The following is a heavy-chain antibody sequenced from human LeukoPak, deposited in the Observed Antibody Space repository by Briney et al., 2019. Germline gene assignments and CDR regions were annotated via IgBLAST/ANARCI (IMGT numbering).Heavy chain of an antibody. D-gene: IGHD4-17*01. CDR2: ISYDGSNK. J-gene: IGHJ3*02. V-gene: IGHV3-30*04. Sequence: GGSLRLSCAASGFTFSSYAMHWVRQAPGKGLEWVAVISYDGSNKHYADSVKGRFTISRDNSKNTLYLQMNSLRAEDTAVYYCAREGGDYVAMGAFDIWGQGTMVTVSS. CDR3: AREGGDYVAMGAFDI. CDR1: GFTFSSYA.